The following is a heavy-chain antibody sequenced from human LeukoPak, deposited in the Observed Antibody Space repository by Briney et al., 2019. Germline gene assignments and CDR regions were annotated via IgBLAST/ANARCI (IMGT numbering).Heavy chain of an antibody. CDR1: GFTFSSYT. V-gene: IGHV3-21*04. J-gene: IGHJ4*02. CDR2: MSNTSSYI. Sequence: GGSLRLSCAASGFTFSSYTLNWVRQAPGKGLEWVSSMSNTSSYISYADSVKGRFTISRDNSKNTLFLQMNSLRAEDTAVYYCARRFNSNWSLDYWGQGTLVTVSS. CDR3: ARRFNSNWSLDY. D-gene: IGHD6-13*01.